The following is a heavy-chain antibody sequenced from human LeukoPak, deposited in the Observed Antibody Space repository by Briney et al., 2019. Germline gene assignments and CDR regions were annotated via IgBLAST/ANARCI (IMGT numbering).Heavy chain of an antibody. CDR2: IIPILGIA. CDR1: GGTISSYA. J-gene: IGHJ4*02. CDR3: ARGGSGWYTRSAGY. V-gene: IGHV1-69*04. D-gene: IGHD6-19*01. Sequence: SVKVSCKASGGTISSYAISWVRQAPGQGLEWMGRIIPILGIANYAQKFQGRVTITADKSTSTAYMELSSLRSEDTAVYYCARGGSGWYTRSAGYWGQGTLVTVSS.